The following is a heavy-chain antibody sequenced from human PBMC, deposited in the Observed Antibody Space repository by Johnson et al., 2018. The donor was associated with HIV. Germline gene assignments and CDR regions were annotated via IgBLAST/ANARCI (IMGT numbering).Heavy chain of an antibody. J-gene: IGHJ3*02. CDR2: ISYDGSNK. D-gene: IGHD3-22*01. CDR1: GFTFSSYG. V-gene: IGHV3-30*03. CDR3: ARVRTTMILGFDI. Sequence: QVQLVESGGGVVQPGRSLRLSCAASGFTFSSYGMDWVRQAPGKGLEWVAVISYDGSNKYYADSVKGRFTISRDNSKNTLYLQMNSLRAEDTALYYCARVRTTMILGFDIWGQGTMVTVSS.